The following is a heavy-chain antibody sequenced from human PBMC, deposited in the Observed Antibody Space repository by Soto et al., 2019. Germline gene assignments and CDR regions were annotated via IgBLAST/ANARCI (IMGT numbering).Heavy chain of an antibody. Sequence: QVQLQESGPGLVKPSQTLSLTCSVSGGSISGDGYYWSWIRQHPGKGLRWVGYIHNSGPTYNSSSLESRLTILVDTSKNQFSLKLSSVTAADTAVYYCARSWTTAAGWANWFDPWGQGTLVIVSS. J-gene: IGHJ5*02. CDR2: IHNSGPT. CDR3: ARSWTTAAGWANWFDP. D-gene: IGHD6-13*01. CDR1: GGSISGDGYY. V-gene: IGHV4-31*03.